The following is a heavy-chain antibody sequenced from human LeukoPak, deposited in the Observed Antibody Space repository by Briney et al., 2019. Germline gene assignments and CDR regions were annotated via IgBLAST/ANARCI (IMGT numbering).Heavy chain of an antibody. V-gene: IGHV3-30*02. Sequence: GGSLRLSCAASGFTFSTNGMHWVRQAPGKGLECVAFIQNDGNNKKYVDSVKGRFTISRDNSKNTLYLQMNSLRAEDTAVYYCARVYCSSTSCYDYWGQGTLVTVSS. CDR3: ARVYCSSTSCYDY. D-gene: IGHD2-2*01. J-gene: IGHJ4*02. CDR2: IQNDGNNK. CDR1: GFTFSTNG.